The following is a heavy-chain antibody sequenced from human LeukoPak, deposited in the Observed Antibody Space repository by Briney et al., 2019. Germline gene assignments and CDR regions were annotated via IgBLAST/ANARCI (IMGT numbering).Heavy chain of an antibody. V-gene: IGHV3-23*01. J-gene: IGHJ4*02. CDR3: AKTAGWFYFDY. D-gene: IGHD6-19*01. CDR1: GFTFSSYG. Sequence: GGTLRLSCAASGFTFSSYGLTWVRQAPGKGLEWVSTISGSGGGTYNADSVKGRFTISRDNSKNTLYLQMNSLRAEDTAIYYCAKTAGWFYFDYWGQRTLVTVSS. CDR2: ISGSGGGT.